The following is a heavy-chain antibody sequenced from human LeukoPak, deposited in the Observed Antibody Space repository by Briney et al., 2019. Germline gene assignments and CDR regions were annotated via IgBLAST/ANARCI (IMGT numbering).Heavy chain of an antibody. CDR3: AKVVEMATIDGYFDY. Sequence: GGSLRLSCAASGFTFSSYAMSWVRQAPGKGLEWVSAIGGSGGSTYYADSVKGRFTISRDNSKNTLYLQMNSLRAEDTAVYYCAKVVEMATIDGYFDYWGQGTLVTVSS. CDR1: GFTFSSYA. D-gene: IGHD5-24*01. V-gene: IGHV3-23*01. J-gene: IGHJ4*02. CDR2: IGGSGGST.